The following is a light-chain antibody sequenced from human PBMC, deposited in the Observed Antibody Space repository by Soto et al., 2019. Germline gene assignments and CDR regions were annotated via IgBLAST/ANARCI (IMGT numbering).Light chain of an antibody. Sequence: QSVLTQPPSVSAAPGQKVTISCSGSSSNIGNNYVSWYQQLPGTAPKLLIYENNKRPSGIPDRFSGSKSGTSATLGITGLQTGDEADYYCGTWDSSLSAYVFGTGPMVTVL. J-gene: IGLJ1*01. CDR3: GTWDSSLSAYV. CDR1: SSNIGNNY. CDR2: ENN. V-gene: IGLV1-51*02.